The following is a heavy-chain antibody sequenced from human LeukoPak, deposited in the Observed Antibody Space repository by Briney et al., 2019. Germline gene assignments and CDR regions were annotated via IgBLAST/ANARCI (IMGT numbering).Heavy chain of an antibody. Sequence: PGGSLRLSCAASGFTFSSYSMNWVRQAPGKGLEWVSAISGSGGSTYYADSVKGRFTISRDNSKNTLYLQMNSLRAEDTAVYYCASLPTHYDILTGRFDYWGQGTLVTVSS. J-gene: IGHJ4*02. CDR2: ISGSGGST. D-gene: IGHD3-9*01. CDR3: ASLPTHYDILTGRFDY. CDR1: GFTFSSYS. V-gene: IGHV3-23*01.